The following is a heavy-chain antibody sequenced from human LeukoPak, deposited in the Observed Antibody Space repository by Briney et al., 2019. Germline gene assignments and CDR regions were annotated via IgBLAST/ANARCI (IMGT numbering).Heavy chain of an antibody. CDR2: ISGNSATI. CDR1: GFTFNSYH. J-gene: IGHJ3*02. CDR3: ARDSASIGHNDAFDI. V-gene: IGHV3-48*04. Sequence: GGSLRLSCTASGFTFNSYHMNWVRQAPGKGLEWVSHISGNSATIYYVDSVKGRFTISRDNAKNSLFLQMNSLRAEDTAVYYCARDSASIGHNDAFDIWGQGTMVTVSS. D-gene: IGHD3-22*01.